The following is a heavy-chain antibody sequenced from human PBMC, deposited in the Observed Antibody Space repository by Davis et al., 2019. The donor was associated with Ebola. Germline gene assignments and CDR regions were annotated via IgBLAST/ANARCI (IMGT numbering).Heavy chain of an antibody. CDR3: AISLPGRYYYYDMDV. CDR2: IFPIFGTA. Sequence: AASVKVSCKASGGTFSSYAISWVRQAPGQGFEWMGGIFPIFGTANYAQKFQGRVTITADESTSTAYMELSSLRSEDTAVHYCAISLPGRYYYYDMDVWGQGTTVTVSS. CDR1: GGTFSSYA. J-gene: IGHJ6*02. V-gene: IGHV1-69*13.